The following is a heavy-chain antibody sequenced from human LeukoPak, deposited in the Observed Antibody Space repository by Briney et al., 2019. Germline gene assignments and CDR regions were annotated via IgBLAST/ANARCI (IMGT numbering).Heavy chain of an antibody. D-gene: IGHD2-8*02. Sequence: GGSLRLSCAASGFTFGSYDMHWVRQATGKGLEWVSAIGISGDAYYPGSVKGRFTISRENAKNSLYLRMNSLRAGDTAVYYCARAPTALPGAADYWGQGTLVTVSS. V-gene: IGHV3-13*04. CDR3: ARAPTALPGAADY. CDR1: GFTFGSYD. J-gene: IGHJ4*02. CDR2: IGISGDA.